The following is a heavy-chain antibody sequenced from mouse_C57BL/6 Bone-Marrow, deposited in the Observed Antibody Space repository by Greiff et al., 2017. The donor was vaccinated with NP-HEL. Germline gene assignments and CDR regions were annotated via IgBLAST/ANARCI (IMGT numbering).Heavy chain of an antibody. V-gene: IGHV10-3*01. CDR3: VREWDYYGSSGYFDY. Sequence: DVKLVESGGGLVQPKGSLKLSCAASGFTFNTYAMHWVRQAPGKGLEWVARIRSKSSNYATYYADSVKDRFTISRDDSQSMLYLQMNNLKTEDTAMYYCVREWDYYGSSGYFDYWGQGTTLTVSS. D-gene: IGHD1-1*01. CDR2: IRSKSSNYAT. CDR1: GFTFNTYA. J-gene: IGHJ2*01.